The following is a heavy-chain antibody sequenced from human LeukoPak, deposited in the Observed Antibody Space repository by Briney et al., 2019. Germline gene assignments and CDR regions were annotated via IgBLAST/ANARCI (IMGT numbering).Heavy chain of an antibody. J-gene: IGHJ4*02. D-gene: IGHD5-24*01. CDR2: INTGNGNT. CDR3: ARARDGYKMGHYFDY. Sequence: GASVKVSCKASGYTFTSYAMHWVRQAPGQRLECMGWINTGNGNTKYSQKFQGRVTITRDTSASTAYMDLSSLRSEDTAVYYCARARDGYKMGHYFDYWGQGTLVTVSS. V-gene: IGHV1-3*04. CDR1: GYTFTSYA.